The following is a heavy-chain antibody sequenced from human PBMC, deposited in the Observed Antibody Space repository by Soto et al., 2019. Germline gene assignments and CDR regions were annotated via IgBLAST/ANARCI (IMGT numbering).Heavy chain of an antibody. CDR2: IYHSGST. V-gene: IGHV4-30-2*01. CDR1: GGSISSGGYS. D-gene: IGHD1-26*01. J-gene: IGHJ3*02. Sequence: QLQLQESGSGLVKPSQTLSLTCAVSGGSISSGGYSWSWIRQQPGKGLEWIGYIYHSGSTYYNPSLKSRVTISVDRSKNQCSLKLSSVTAADTAVYYCGRDATKDWYAFDIWGQGTMVTVSS. CDR3: GRDATKDWYAFDI.